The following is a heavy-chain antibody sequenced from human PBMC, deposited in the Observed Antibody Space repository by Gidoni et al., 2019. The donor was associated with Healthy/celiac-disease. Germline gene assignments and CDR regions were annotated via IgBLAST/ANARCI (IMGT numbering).Heavy chain of an antibody. CDR2: INHSGST. V-gene: IGHV4-34*01. CDR3: ARGPLYYDSSGYGLGFDY. D-gene: IGHD3-22*01. Sequence: QVQLQQWGAGLLKPSETLSLTCAVYGGSFSGYYWRWIRQPPGKGLEWIGEINHSGSTNYNPSLKSRVTISVDTSKNQFSLKLSSVTAADTAVYYCARGPLYYDSSGYGLGFDYWGQGTLVTVSS. J-gene: IGHJ4*02. CDR1: GGSFSGYY.